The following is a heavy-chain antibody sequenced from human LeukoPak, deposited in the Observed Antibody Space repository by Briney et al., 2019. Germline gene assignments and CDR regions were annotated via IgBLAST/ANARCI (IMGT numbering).Heavy chain of an antibody. D-gene: IGHD2-15*01. J-gene: IGHJ1*01. V-gene: IGHV1-69*02. CDR1: GYTFTSYY. CDR3: AVAATPVLNPSAEYFQH. Sequence: SVKVSCKASGYTFTSYYMHWVRQAPGQGLEWMGRIIPILGIANYAQKFQGRVTITADKSTSTAYMELSSLRSEDTAVYYCAVAATPVLNPSAEYFQHWGQGTLVTVSS. CDR2: IIPILGIA.